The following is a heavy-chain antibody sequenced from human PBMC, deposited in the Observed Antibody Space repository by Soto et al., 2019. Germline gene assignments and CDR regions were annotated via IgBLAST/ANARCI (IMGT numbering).Heavy chain of an antibody. CDR3: ARVDYSNYYYYYYMDV. D-gene: IGHD4-4*01. J-gene: IGHJ6*03. CDR2: IYYSGST. V-gene: IGHV4-59*01. Sequence: PSETLSLTCTVSGGSISSYYWSWIRQPPGKGLEWIGYIYYSGSTNYNPSLKSRVTISVDTSKNQFSLKLSSVTAADTAVYYCARVDYSNYYYYYYMDVWGKGTKVTVSS. CDR1: GGSISSYY.